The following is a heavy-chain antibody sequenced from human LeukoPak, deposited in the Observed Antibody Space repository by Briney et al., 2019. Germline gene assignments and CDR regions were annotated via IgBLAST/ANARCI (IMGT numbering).Heavy chain of an antibody. J-gene: IGHJ3*02. CDR1: GFTFSSYA. CDR2: ISGSGGST. D-gene: IGHD3-22*01. V-gene: IGHV3-23*01. CDR3: ARGTVVSTVAFDI. Sequence: GGSLRLSCAASGFTFSSYAMSWVRQAPGKGLEWVSAISGSGGSTYYADSVKGRFTISRDNSKNTLYLQMNSLRAEDTAVYYCARGTVVSTVAFDIWGQGTMVTVSS.